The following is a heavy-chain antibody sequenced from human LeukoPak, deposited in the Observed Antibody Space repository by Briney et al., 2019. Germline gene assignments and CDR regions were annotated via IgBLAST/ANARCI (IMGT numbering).Heavy chain of an antibody. D-gene: IGHD7-27*01. J-gene: IGHJ4*02. CDR2: IKPDGSEK. CDR3: ARDLNWETY. CDR1: GFTFSRNG. V-gene: IGHV3-7*01. Sequence: GGSLRLSCAASGFTFSRNGMTWVRQAPGKGLEWVATIKPDGSEKYYVDFVKGRFTISRDNAESSLYLQMDSLRAEDTAVYYCARDLNWETYWGQGTLVTVSS.